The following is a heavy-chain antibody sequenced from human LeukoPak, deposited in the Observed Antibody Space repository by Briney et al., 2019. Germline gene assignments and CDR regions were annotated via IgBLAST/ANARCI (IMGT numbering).Heavy chain of an antibody. CDR2: IWYDGSNK. Sequence: SGGSLRLSCAASGITFSSFGMHWVRQAPGKGLEWVAFIWYDGSNKYCADSVKGRFTISRDNSKNTLYLQMNSLRVEDTAVYYCARDGTVTAGPFDPWGQGTLVTVSS. V-gene: IGHV3-33*01. CDR1: GITFSSFG. CDR3: ARDGTVTAGPFDP. J-gene: IGHJ5*02. D-gene: IGHD4-11*01.